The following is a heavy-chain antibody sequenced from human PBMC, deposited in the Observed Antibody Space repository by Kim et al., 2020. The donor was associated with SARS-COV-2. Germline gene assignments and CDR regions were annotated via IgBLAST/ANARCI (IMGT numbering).Heavy chain of an antibody. Sequence: PGSVKGRFPISRENAKNSLYLQMNSLRAGDTAVYYCARGDSSSSTGAFDIWGQGTMVTVSS. J-gene: IGHJ3*02. CDR3: ARGDSSSSTGAFDI. V-gene: IGHV3-13*01. D-gene: IGHD6-13*01.